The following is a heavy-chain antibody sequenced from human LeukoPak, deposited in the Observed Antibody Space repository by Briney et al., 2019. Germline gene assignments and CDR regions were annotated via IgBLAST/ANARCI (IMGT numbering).Heavy chain of an antibody. CDR2: ISAYNGNT. J-gene: IGHJ4*02. Sequence: GESLKISCKGSGYTFTSYGISWVRPAPGQGLEWMGWISAYNGNTNYAQKLQGRVTMTTDTSTSTVYMELRSLRSDDTAVYYCARDSASGSYYVAFDYWGQGTLVTVSS. CDR1: GYTFTSYG. V-gene: IGHV1-18*01. D-gene: IGHD1-26*01. CDR3: ARDSASGSYYVAFDY.